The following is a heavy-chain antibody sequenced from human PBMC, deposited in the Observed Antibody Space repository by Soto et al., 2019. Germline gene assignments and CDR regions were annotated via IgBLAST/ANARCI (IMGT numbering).Heavy chain of an antibody. CDR3: ARVGASNALHGGYNWNYDDAFDI. CDR2: INPNSGGT. V-gene: IGHV1-2*02. CDR1: GYTFTGYY. J-gene: IGHJ3*02. Sequence: ASVKVSCKASGYTFTGYYMHWVRQAPGQGLEWMGWINPNSGGTNYAQKFQGRVTMTRDTSISTAYMELSRLRSDDTAVYYCARVGASNALHGGYNWNYDDAFDIWGQGTMVTVSS. D-gene: IGHD1-7*01.